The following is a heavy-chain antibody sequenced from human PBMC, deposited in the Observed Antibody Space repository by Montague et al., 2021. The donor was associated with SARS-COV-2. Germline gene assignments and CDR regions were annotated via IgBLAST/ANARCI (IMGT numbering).Heavy chain of an antibody. CDR2: TYYRSKWYN. CDR3: ARIPVGSKYYFDF. D-gene: IGHD2-2*01. J-gene: IGHJ4*02. CDR1: GDSVSSNIAT. V-gene: IGHV6-1*01. Sequence: CAISGDSVSSNIATWNWIRQSPSRGLEWLVRTYYRSKWYNDYAESLKSRITIDPDTSKHQFSLHLNSVTPEDTAVYYCARIPVGSKYYFDFWGQGTLVTVSS.